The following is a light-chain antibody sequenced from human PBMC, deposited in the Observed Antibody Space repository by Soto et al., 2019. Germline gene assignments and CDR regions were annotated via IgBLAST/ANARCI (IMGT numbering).Light chain of an antibody. J-gene: IGLJ2*01. Sequence: QPVLTQSSSASASLGSSVKLTCTLSSGHSSYIIAWHQQQPGKAPPYLMKLEAGGSYNKGIGVPDRFSGSSSGADRYLTVSNLQFEDEDDYYSETWDSNILVFGGGTKVTVL. CDR1: SGHSSYI. CDR3: ETWDSNILV. V-gene: IGLV4-60*02. CDR2: LEAGGSY.